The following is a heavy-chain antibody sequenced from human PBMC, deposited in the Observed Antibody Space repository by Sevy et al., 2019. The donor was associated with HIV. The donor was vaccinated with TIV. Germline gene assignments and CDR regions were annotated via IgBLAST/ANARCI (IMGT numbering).Heavy chain of an antibody. CDR2: ISYDGSNK. CDR1: GFTFSSYA. CDR3: ARDQGAVVIVAATLFEY. J-gene: IGHJ4*02. Sequence: GGSLRLSCAASGFTFSSYAMHWVRQAPGKGLEWMAVISYDGSNKYYADSVKGRFTISRDNSKNTLYLEMNSLRTEDTAVYYCARDQGAVVIVAATLFEYWGQGTLVTVSS. V-gene: IGHV3-30*04. D-gene: IGHD2-15*01.